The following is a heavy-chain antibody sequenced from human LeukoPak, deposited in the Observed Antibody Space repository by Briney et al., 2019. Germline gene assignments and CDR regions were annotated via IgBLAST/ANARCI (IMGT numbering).Heavy chain of an antibody. D-gene: IGHD1-26*01. J-gene: IGHJ4*02. Sequence: PSQTLSLICTVSGGSISSGSYYWSWIRQPAAKGLEWIGRIYTSGSTNYNPSLNSRVTMSVDTSKNQFSLRLSSVTAADTAVYYCARQGGATGFDYWGQGTLVTVSS. CDR1: GGSISSGSYY. CDR2: IYTSGST. CDR3: ARQGGATGFDY. V-gene: IGHV4-61*02.